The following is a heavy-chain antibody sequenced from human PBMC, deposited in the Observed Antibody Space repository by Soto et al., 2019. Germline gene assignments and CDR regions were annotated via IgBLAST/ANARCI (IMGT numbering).Heavy chain of an antibody. D-gene: IGHD3-16*02. CDR1: GFTFSSYA. J-gene: IGHJ4*02. V-gene: IGHV3-23*01. CDR3: AKRALDVWGSYRTCCNFDY. CDR2: ISGSGGST. Sequence: ESLPLSGAASGFTFSSYAISWFRQAPGRGLEWVSAISGSGGSTYYADSVKGRFTISRDNSKNTLYLQMNSLRAEDTAVYYCAKRALDVWGSYRTCCNFDYWGQGTLVTVSS.